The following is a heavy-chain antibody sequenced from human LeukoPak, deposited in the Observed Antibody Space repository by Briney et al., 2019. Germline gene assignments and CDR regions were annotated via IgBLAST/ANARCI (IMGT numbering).Heavy chain of an antibody. J-gene: IGHJ4*02. CDR2: ISGSGGSP. Sequence: HAGGSLRLSCAASGFTFSDYAMSWVRQAPGKGLEWVSSISGSGGSPYYADSVKGRFTISRDNSKNTLFLQMNSLRGEDTAVYFCAKESDPGRHYSYLDYWGQGTLVTVSS. D-gene: IGHD2-15*01. CDR3: AKESDPGRHYSYLDY. CDR1: GFTFSDYA. V-gene: IGHV3-23*01.